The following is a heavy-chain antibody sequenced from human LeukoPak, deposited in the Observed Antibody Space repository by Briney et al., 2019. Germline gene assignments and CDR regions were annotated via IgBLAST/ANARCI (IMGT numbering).Heavy chain of an antibody. V-gene: IGHV3-23*01. CDR2: ISGSGGST. CDR1: GFTFSSYA. J-gene: IGHJ3*02. CDR3: AKSRYSSSWYLASDALDI. Sequence: PGGSLRLSCAASGFTFSSYAMSWVRQAPGKGLEWVSAISGSGGSTYYADSVKGRFTISRDNSKNTLYLQMNSLRAEDTAVYYCAKSRYSSSWYLASDALDIWGQGTMVTVSS. D-gene: IGHD6-13*01.